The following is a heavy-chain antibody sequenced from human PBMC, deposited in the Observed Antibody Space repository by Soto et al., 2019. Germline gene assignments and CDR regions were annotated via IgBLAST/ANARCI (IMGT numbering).Heavy chain of an antibody. D-gene: IGHD5-12*01. CDR1: AYRFITSYH. CDR3: ARDTGYDHDAFDI. Sequence: XSVKVACKASAYRFITSYHMHWVRKAPGQGLEWMGIINPTGSMTSYSQKFQGRLTMTRDTSTATDYMELSNLTSEDTALYFCARDTGYDHDAFDIWGQGTMVTVS. CDR2: INPTGSMT. V-gene: IGHV1-46*01. J-gene: IGHJ3*02.